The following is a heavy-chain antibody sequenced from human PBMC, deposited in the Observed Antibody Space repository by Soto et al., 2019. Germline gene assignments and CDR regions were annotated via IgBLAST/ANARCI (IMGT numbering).Heavy chain of an antibody. D-gene: IGHD1-26*01. CDR1: GFTFSAYW. CDR3: VRLGFVGEGDF. Sequence: PGGSLRLSCATSGFTFSAYWIHWVRQVPGEGLVWVSRIDGYGTNTDYAESVRGRFTISRDSAKSTAFLQMDSLRVEDTAVYHCVRLGFVGEGDFWGQGILVTVSS. J-gene: IGHJ4*02. V-gene: IGHV3-74*01. CDR2: IDGYGTNT.